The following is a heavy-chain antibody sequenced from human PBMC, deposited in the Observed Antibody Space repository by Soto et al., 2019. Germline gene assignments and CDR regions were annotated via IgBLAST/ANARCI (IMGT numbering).Heavy chain of an antibody. CDR1: GAALNSGNYY. CDR3: ARLRIATNNYKWFDP. J-gene: IGHJ5*02. Sequence: SETLSLTCSVSGAALNSGNYYWSWIRQVPGKGLEWIGHIYVTWAVDYNPSLRDRITISQDTSERQFSLNLRLVTAADTAVYYCARLRIATNNYKWFDPWGQGTLVTVSS. V-gene: IGHV4-31*03. D-gene: IGHD2-21*01. CDR2: IYVTWAV.